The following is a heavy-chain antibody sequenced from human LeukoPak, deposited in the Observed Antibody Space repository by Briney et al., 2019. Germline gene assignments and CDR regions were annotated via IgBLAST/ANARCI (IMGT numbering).Heavy chain of an antibody. V-gene: IGHV4-59*01. CDR2: IYYSGST. Sequence: SETLSLTCTVSGGSISSYYWSWLRQPPGKGLEWIGYIYYSGSTNYNPSLKSRVTISVDTSKNQFSLKLSSVTAADTAVYYCARTYYDFWSGYFYYYYYMDVWGKGTTVTVSS. CDR1: GGSISSYY. J-gene: IGHJ6*03. CDR3: ARTYYDFWSGYFYYYYYMDV. D-gene: IGHD3-3*01.